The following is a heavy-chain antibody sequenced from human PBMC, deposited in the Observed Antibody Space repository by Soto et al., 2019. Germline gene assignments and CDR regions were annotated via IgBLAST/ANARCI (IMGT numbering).Heavy chain of an antibody. CDR3: ARDRVAGIWGDAFDI. CDR1: GYTFTSYA. J-gene: IGHJ3*02. CDR2: INAGNGNT. Sequence: ASVKVSCKASGYTFTSYAMHWVRQAPGQRLEWMGWINAGNGNTKYSQKFQGRVTMTTDTSTSTAYMDLRSLTSDDTAVYYCARDRVAGIWGDAFDIWGQGTMVTVSS. D-gene: IGHD3-16*01. V-gene: IGHV1-3*01.